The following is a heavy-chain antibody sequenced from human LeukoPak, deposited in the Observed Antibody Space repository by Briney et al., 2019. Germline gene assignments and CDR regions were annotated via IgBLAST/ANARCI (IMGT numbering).Heavy chain of an antibody. D-gene: IGHD6-13*01. CDR1: GYTFTGYY. Sequence: GASVKVSCKASGYTFTGYYMHWVRQAPGQGLEWMGWINPNSGGTNYAQKFQGRVTMTRDTSISTAYMELSRLRSDDTAVYYCARQTIEAAAGTSYYYYMDVWGKGTTVTVSS. CDR2: INPNSGGT. V-gene: IGHV1-2*02. J-gene: IGHJ6*03. CDR3: ARQTIEAAAGTSYYYYMDV.